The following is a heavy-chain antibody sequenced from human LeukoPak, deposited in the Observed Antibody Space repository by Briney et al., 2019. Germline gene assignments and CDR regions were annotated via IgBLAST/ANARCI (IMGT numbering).Heavy chain of an antibody. V-gene: IGHV4-34*01. Sequence: PSETLSLTCAVYGGSFSGYYWSWIRQPPGKGLEWIGEINHSGSTNYNPSLKSRVTISVDTSKNQFSLKLSSVTAADTAVYYCARDPGHGADVWGQGTTVTVSS. D-gene: IGHD3-10*01. CDR1: GGSFSGYY. CDR2: INHSGST. J-gene: IGHJ6*02. CDR3: ARDPGHGADV.